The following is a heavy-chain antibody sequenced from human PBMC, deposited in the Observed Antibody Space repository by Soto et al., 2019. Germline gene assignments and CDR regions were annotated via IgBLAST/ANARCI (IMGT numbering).Heavy chain of an antibody. CDR2: ISPSGGST. V-gene: IGHV1-46*01. CDR1: GYTFTSHY. Sequence: ASVKVSCKSSGYTFTSHYMHWVRQAPGQGLKWMGLISPSGGSTWSAPKFQGRIFMTRDTSTNTDYMALSSLRSEDTAVYYCVRDSSRDYPSGRRAWWFDPWGQGTLVTVSS. CDR3: VRDSSRDYPSGRRAWWFDP. J-gene: IGHJ5*02. D-gene: IGHD3-10*01.